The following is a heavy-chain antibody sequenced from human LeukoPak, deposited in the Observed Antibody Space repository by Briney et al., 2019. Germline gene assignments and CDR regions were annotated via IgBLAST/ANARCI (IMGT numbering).Heavy chain of an antibody. CDR3: AKDADISVELVVITSFDS. D-gene: IGHD3-22*01. J-gene: IGHJ4*02. V-gene: IGHV3-23*01. CDR2: ISGSGSRI. CDR1: GFTFSSYS. Sequence: GGSLRLSCAASGFTFSSYSMNWVRQIPGKGLEWVSAISGSGSRIYYADSVKGRFTISRDNSKNMLYLQMNSLRAEDTALYYCAKDADISVELVVITSFDSWGQGTLVTVSS.